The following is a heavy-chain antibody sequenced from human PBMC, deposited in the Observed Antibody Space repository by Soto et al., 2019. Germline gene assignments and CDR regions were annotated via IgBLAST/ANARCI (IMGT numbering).Heavy chain of an antibody. Sequence: GGSLRLSCAASGFTFSSYWMSWVRQAPGKGLEWVANIKQDGSEKYYVDSVKGRFTISRDNAKNSLYLQMNSLRAEDTAVYYCARDQPKYYDSSGYYWNYWGQGTLVTVSS. V-gene: IGHV3-7*03. CDR3: ARDQPKYYDSSGYYWNY. CDR1: GFTFSSYW. CDR2: IKQDGSEK. D-gene: IGHD3-22*01. J-gene: IGHJ4*02.